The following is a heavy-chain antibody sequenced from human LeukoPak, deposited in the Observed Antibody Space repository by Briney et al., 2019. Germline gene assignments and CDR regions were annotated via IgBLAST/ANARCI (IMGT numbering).Heavy chain of an antibody. J-gene: IGHJ5*02. Sequence: PGGSLRLSCAASGFTVSSNYMSWVRQPPGKGLEWIGSIYYSGSTYYNPSLKSQVTISVDTSKNQFSLKLSSVTAADTAVYYCARQSLLFPNWFDPWGQGTLVTVSS. CDR1: GFTVSSNY. V-gene: IGHV4-39*07. CDR2: IYYSGST. D-gene: IGHD2-21*01. CDR3: ARQSLLFPNWFDP.